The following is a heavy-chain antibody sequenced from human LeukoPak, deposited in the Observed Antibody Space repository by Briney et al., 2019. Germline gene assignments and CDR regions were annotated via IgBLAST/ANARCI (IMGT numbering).Heavy chain of an antibody. J-gene: IGHJ4*02. CDR3: ARAPRVYAARGPYYFDY. D-gene: IGHD2-8*01. CDR1: GGSFSGYY. Sequence: PSETLSLTCAVYGGSFSGYYWSWIRQPPGKGLEWIGEINHSGSTNYNPSLKSRVTISVDTSKNQLSLKLSSVTAADTAVYYCARAPRVYAARGPYYFDYWGQGTLVTVSS. CDR2: INHSGST. V-gene: IGHV4-34*01.